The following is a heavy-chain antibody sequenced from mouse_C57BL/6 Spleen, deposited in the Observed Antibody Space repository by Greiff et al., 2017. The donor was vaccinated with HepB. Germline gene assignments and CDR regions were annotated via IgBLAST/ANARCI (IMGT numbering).Heavy chain of an antibody. V-gene: IGHV5-6*01. J-gene: IGHJ2*01. CDR1: GFTFSSYG. CDR3: ARGFYDYDEGYFDY. D-gene: IGHD2-4*01. Sequence: EVHLVESGGDLVKPGGSLKLSCAASGFTFSSYGMSWVRQTPDKRLEWVATISSGGSYTYYPDSVKGRFTISRDNAKNTLYLQMSSLKSEDTAMYYCARGFYDYDEGYFDYWGQGTTLTVSS. CDR2: ISSGGSYT.